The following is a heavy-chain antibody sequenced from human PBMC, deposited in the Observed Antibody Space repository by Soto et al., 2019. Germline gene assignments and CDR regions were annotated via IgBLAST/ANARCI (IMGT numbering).Heavy chain of an antibody. J-gene: IGHJ4*02. Sequence: QVQLVQSGAEVKKPGSSVKVSCKASGGTFSSYAISWVRQAPGQGLEWMGGIIPIFGTANYAQKFQGRVTITADESTITAYMELSSLRSEDTAVYYCARDLNTYYYDSSGYYGYWGQGTLVTVSS. D-gene: IGHD3-22*01. CDR2: IIPIFGTA. CDR3: ARDLNTYYYDSSGYYGY. CDR1: GGTFSSYA. V-gene: IGHV1-69*01.